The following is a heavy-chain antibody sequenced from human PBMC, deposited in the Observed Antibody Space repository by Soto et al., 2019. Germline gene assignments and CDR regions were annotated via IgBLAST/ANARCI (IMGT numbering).Heavy chain of an antibody. J-gene: IGHJ4*02. Sequence: ASVKVSCKASGYTFTSYGISWVRQAPGQGLEWMGWISAYNGNTNYAQKLQGRVTMTTDTSTSTAYMELRSLRSDDTAVYYCARDGGGTVTTLGQFDYWGQGTLVTVSS. CDR1: GYTFTSYG. CDR3: ARDGGGTVTTLGQFDY. V-gene: IGHV1-18*01. CDR2: ISAYNGNT. D-gene: IGHD4-17*01.